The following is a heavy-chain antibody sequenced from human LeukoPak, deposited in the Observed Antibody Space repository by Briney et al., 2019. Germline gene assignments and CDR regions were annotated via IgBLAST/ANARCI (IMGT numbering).Heavy chain of an antibody. J-gene: IGHJ4*02. Sequence: PGGSLRLSCVASGFTFRHYAMSWVRQAPGKGLEWVSSISSSHNYIQYADSVKGRFTISRDNAKNSLYLQMNSLRVEDTAVYYCARGLWFGEVWGQGTLVTVSS. CDR2: ISSSHNYI. V-gene: IGHV3-21*01. CDR1: GFTFRHYA. D-gene: IGHD3-10*01. CDR3: ARGLWFGEV.